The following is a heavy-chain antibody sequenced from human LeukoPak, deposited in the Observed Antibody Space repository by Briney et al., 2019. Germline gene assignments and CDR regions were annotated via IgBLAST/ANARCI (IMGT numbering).Heavy chain of an antibody. J-gene: IGHJ3*02. CDR1: GYSFTSYY. Sequence: ASVKVSCKASGYSFTSYYLHWVRQAPGQGLEWMRIINPSGGSTSYAQKFQGRVTMTRDMSTSTVYMELSSLTSEDTAVYYCARDNWNDVSGAFDIWGQGTMVTVSS. V-gene: IGHV1-46*01. D-gene: IGHD1-20*01. CDR2: INPSGGST. CDR3: ARDNWNDVSGAFDI.